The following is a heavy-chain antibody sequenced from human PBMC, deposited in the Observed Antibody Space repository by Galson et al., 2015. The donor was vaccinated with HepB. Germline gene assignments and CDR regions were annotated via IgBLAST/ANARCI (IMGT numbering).Heavy chain of an antibody. Sequence: SLRLSCAASGFTFSSYWMSWVRQAPGKGLEWVANIKQDGSEKYYVDSVKGRFTISRDNAKNSLYLQMNSLRAEDTAVYYCARGGGRLGPPRFDPWGQGTLVTVSS. D-gene: IGHD3-9*01. V-gene: IGHV3-7*03. CDR1: GFTFSSYW. CDR2: IKQDGSEK. J-gene: IGHJ5*02. CDR3: ARGGGRLGPPRFDP.